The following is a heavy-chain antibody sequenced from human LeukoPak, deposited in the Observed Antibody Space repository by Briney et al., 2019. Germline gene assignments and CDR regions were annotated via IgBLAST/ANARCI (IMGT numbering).Heavy chain of an antibody. J-gene: IGHJ3*02. CDR2: IRYDRSNK. CDR3: AKASVVGATLGPDAFDI. D-gene: IGHD1-26*01. V-gene: IGHV3-30*02. Sequence: GGSLRLSCSASGFTFSSYGMHWVRQAPGKGLEWVAFIRYDRSNKYYADSVKGRFTISRDNAKNSLYLQMNSLRAEDMALYYCAKASVVGATLGPDAFDIWGQGTMVTVSS. CDR1: GFTFSSYG.